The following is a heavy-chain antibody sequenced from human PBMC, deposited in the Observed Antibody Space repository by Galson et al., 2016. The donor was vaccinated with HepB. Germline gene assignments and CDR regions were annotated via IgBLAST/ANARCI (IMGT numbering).Heavy chain of an antibody. Sequence: VKVSCKASGYTVTRYYMHWVRQAPGQGLEWMGIINPSGGSTSYAQKFQGRVTMTGDTSTSTVYMELSSLRSEDTAVYYCARIPYCEFWSEYETWGMNVWGQGTTVTVSS. D-gene: IGHD3-3*01. CDR1: GYTVTRYY. V-gene: IGHV1-46*01. CDR3: ARIPYCEFWSEYETWGMNV. CDR2: INPSGGST. J-gene: IGHJ6*02.